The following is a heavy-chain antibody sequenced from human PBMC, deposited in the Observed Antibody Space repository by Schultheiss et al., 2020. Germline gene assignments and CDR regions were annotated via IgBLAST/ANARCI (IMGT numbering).Heavy chain of an antibody. CDR1: GFSFSSDA. D-gene: IGHD3-10*01. J-gene: IGHJ3*02. Sequence: GGSLRLSCAASGFSFSSDAIHWVRQAPGKGLQWVAVISYDGSNKFYADSVKGRFTISRDNSKNRLYLQMDSLRAEDAAVYYCARGDITMVRGVIRYDAFDIWGQGTMVTVSS. CDR3: ARGDITMVRGVIRYDAFDI. V-gene: IGHV3-30-3*01. CDR2: ISYDGSNK.